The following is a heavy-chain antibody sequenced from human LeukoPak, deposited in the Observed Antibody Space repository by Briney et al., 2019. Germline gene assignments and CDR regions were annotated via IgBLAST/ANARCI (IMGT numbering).Heavy chain of an antibody. J-gene: IGHJ4*02. CDR3: SRGGLHHGFDY. V-gene: IGHV1-2*02. Sequence: GASVKVSCKASGYTFSDYYIHWVRQAPGQGLEWMGWIDPKNGGTNYAQKFRGRVTMTRDTSFTTVYMDLSRLISDDTAVYYCSRGGLHHGFDYWGRGTLVTVSS. D-gene: IGHD1-14*01. CDR1: GYTFSDYY. CDR2: IDPKNGGT.